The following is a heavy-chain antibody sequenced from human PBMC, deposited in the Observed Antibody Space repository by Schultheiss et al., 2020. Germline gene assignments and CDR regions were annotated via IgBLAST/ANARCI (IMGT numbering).Heavy chain of an antibody. CDR2: IGQDGSEK. D-gene: IGHD2-15*01. CDR3: AKAYNPSDVVVADTFDY. J-gene: IGHJ4*02. Sequence: GGSLRLSCAASGLTFSRYWMSWVRQAPGKGLEWVANIGQDGSEKYYVDSVKGRFTISRDNAKSSLYLQMNSLRAEDTALYYCAKAYNPSDVVVADTFDYWGQGTLVTVSS. CDR1: GLTFSRYW. V-gene: IGHV3-7*03.